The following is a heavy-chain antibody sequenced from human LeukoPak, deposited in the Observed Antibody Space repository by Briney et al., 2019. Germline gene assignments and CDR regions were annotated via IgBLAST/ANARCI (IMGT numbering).Heavy chain of an antibody. CDR3: ARVMVRGLPFDP. V-gene: IGHV4-59*01. Sequence: PSETLSLTCTVSGGSISSYYWSWIRQPPGKGLEWIGYIYYSGSTNYNPSLKSRVTISVDTSKNQFSLKLSSVTAADTAVYYCARVMVRGLPFDPWGQGTLVTVSS. CDR1: GGSISSYY. CDR2: IYYSGST. J-gene: IGHJ5*02. D-gene: IGHD3-10*01.